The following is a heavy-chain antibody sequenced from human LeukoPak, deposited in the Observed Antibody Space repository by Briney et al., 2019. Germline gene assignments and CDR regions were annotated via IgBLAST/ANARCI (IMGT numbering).Heavy chain of an antibody. Sequence: GGSLRLSCAASGFTFSSYEMNWVRQAPGKGLEWVSYISSSGSTIYYADSVEGRFTISRDNAKNSLYLQMNSLRAEDTAVYYCAREKCSSTSCPLFDYWGQGTLVTVSS. CDR3: AREKCSSTSCPLFDY. CDR2: ISSSGSTI. V-gene: IGHV3-48*03. CDR1: GFTFSSYE. D-gene: IGHD2-2*01. J-gene: IGHJ4*02.